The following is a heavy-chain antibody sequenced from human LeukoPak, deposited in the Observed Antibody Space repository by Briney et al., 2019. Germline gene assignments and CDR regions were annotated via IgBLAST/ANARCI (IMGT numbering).Heavy chain of an antibody. CDR2: ISGSGGST. V-gene: IGHV3-23*01. CDR1: GFTFSSYA. D-gene: IGHD3-10*01. CDR3: AKGGQFDFDYNHCYMDV. J-gene: IGHJ6*03. Sequence: PGGSLSLSCAASGFTFSSYAMSWVRQAPGKGLEWVSAISGSGGSTYYADSVKGRFTISRDKSKNTLDLQLNSLRAEDTAVYYCAKGGQFDFDYNHCYMDVWGKGTTVTVSS.